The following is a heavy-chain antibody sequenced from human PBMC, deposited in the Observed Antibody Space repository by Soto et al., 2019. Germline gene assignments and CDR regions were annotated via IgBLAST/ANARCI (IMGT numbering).Heavy chain of an antibody. CDR2: IYYSGST. CDR1: GGSISSSSYY. V-gene: IGHV4-39*01. Sequence: SETLSLTCTVSGGSISSSSYYWGWIRQPPGKGLEWIGSIYYSGSTYYNPSLKSRVTISVDTSKNQFSLKLSSVTAADTAVYYCARSVVMCYYGMDVWGQGTTVTVSS. J-gene: IGHJ6*02. CDR3: ARSVVMCYYGMDV. D-gene: IGHD2-21*01.